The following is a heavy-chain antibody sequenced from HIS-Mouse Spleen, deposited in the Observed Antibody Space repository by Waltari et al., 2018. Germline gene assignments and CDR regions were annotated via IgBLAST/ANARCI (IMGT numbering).Heavy chain of an antibody. CDR1: GGSISSSSYS. V-gene: IGHV4-39*07. CDR2: IYYSGST. Sequence: QLQLQESGPGLVKPSETLSITCTVSGGSISSSSYSWAWIRQPPGKGLEWIGSIYYSGSTYYNPSLKSRVTISVDTSKNQFSLKLSSVTAADTAVYYCAREIPYSSSWYDWYFDLWGRGTLVTVSS. CDR3: AREIPYSSSWYDWYFDL. D-gene: IGHD6-13*01. J-gene: IGHJ2*01.